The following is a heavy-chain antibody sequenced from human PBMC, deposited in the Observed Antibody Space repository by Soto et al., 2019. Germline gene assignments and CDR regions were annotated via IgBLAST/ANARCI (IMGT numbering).Heavy chain of an antibody. V-gene: IGHV1-69*05. CDR2: IIPIFGTA. CDR3: VKDRDSNTWPSRDV. Sequence: GASVKVSCKASGCTFSSYAISCVRQAPGQGLEWMGGIIPIFGTANYAQKFQGRVIMTTDTSTSTAYMELRSLRSDDTAVYYCVKDRDSNTWPSRDVWGPGTTVTVSS. D-gene: IGHD3-22*01. J-gene: IGHJ6*02. CDR1: GCTFSSYA.